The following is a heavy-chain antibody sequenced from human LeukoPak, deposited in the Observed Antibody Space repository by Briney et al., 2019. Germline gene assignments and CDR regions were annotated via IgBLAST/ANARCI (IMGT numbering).Heavy chain of an antibody. V-gene: IGHV6-1*01. CDR2: TYYRSKWYN. J-gene: IGHJ5*02. Sequence: SQTLSLTCAISGDSVSSHSAAWSWIRQSPSRGLEWLGRTYYRSKWYNDYAVSVKSRITINPDTSKNQFSLQLNSVTPEDTAVYYCARDSDYYSSGTYYRVGFDPWGQGTLVTVSS. CDR1: GDSVSSHSAA. D-gene: IGHD3-10*01. CDR3: ARDSDYYSSGTYYRVGFDP.